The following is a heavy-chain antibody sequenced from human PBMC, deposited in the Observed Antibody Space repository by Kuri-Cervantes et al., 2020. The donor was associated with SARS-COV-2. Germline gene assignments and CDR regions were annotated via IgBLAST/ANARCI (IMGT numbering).Heavy chain of an antibody. CDR3: ARDTIFGVVIRESSAFDI. J-gene: IGHJ3*02. V-gene: IGHV3-53*01. Sequence: GGSLRLSCAASGFTVSSNYMSWVRQAPGKGLEWVSVIYSGGSTYYADSVKGRFTISRDNAKNSLYLQMNSLRDEDTAVYYCARDTIFGVVIRESSAFDIWGQGTMVTVSS. CDR2: IYSGGST. CDR1: GFTVSSNY. D-gene: IGHD3-3*01.